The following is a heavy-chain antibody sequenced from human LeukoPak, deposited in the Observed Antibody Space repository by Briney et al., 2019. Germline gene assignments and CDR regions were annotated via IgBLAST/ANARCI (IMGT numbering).Heavy chain of an antibody. Sequence: PSQTLSLTCTVSGGSISSGSYYWSWIRQPAGKGLEWIGRIYTSGSTNYNPSLKSRVTISVDTSKNQFSLKLSSVTAADTAVYYCTRDRRDGYNYVDLWGQGTMVTVSS. J-gene: IGHJ4*02. CDR3: TRDRRDGYNYVDL. V-gene: IGHV4-61*02. CDR1: GGSISSGSYY. CDR2: IYTSGST. D-gene: IGHD5-24*01.